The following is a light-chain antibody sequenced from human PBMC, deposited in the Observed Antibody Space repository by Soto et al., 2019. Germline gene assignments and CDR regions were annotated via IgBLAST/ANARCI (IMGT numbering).Light chain of an antibody. CDR3: CSYAGGLYV. CDR2: DVA. V-gene: IGLV2-11*01. J-gene: IGLJ1*01. Sequence: QSALTQPRSVSGSPGQSVTISCTGTSGDVGRYNYVSWYQQLPGKAPKLLLYDVAKRPSGVPDRFSGSKSGSAASLIISGLQADDEADYFCCSYAGGLYVFGSGTKVTVL. CDR1: SGDVGRYNY.